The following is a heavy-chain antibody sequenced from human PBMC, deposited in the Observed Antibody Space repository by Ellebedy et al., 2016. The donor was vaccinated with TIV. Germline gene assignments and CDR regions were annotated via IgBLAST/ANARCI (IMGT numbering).Heavy chain of an antibody. CDR1: GFSFSSYW. Sequence: GGSLRLSCAVSGFSFSSYWMSWVRQAPGKGLEWVANIRQDGSTHYVDSVKGRCTISRDNAQNSLYLQMNSLRVEDTAVYFCARDGAYGDYAPGQYGMDVWGQGTTFIVS. V-gene: IGHV3-7*03. CDR2: IRQDGST. CDR3: ARDGAYGDYAPGQYGMDV. D-gene: IGHD4-17*01. J-gene: IGHJ6*02.